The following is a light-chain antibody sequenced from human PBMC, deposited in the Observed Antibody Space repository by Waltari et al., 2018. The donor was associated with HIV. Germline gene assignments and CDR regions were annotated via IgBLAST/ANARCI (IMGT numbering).Light chain of an antibody. J-gene: IGKJ4*01. CDR1: QRVSTF. V-gene: IGKV3-11*01. CDR3: QQSTNWPPGVT. CDR2: DSS. Sequence: EIVLTQSPATLSLSPGERATLSCRASQRVSTFLAWYQHKPGQPPRLLIYDSSTRAAGIPVRFTGRGSGTDFTLTISSLEPEDFAIYYCQQSTNWPPGVTFGGGTRVEIK.